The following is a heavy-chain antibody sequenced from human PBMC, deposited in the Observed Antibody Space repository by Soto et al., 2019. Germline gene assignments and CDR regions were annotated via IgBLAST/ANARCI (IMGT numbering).Heavy chain of an antibody. J-gene: IGHJ3*02. CDR2: IYSGGST. D-gene: IGHD3-22*01. Sequence: GGSLRLSCAASGFTVSSNYMSWVRQAPGKGLEWVSVIYSGGSTYYADSVKGRFTISRDNSKNTLYLQMNSLSAEDTAVYYCARGGVDYYDSSGYSPWAVDIWGQGTMVTVSS. CDR1: GFTVSSNY. CDR3: ARGGVDYYDSSGYSPWAVDI. V-gene: IGHV3-53*01.